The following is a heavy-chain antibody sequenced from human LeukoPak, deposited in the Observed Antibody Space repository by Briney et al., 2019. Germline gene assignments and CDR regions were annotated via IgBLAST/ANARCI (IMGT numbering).Heavy chain of an antibody. Sequence: GGSLRLSCAASGFTFSNYWMSWVRQAPAKGLEWVANIKQVGTGYYVDSVKGRFTISRDNAKNSLYLQMNSLRVEDTAVYYCARIGSRDGYTVDYWGQGTLVTVSS. CDR1: GFTFSNYW. V-gene: IGHV3-7*01. D-gene: IGHD5-24*01. CDR2: IKQVGTG. J-gene: IGHJ4*02. CDR3: ARIGSRDGYTVDY.